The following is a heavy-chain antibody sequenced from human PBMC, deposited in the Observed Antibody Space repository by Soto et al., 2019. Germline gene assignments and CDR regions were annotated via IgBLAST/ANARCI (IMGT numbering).Heavy chain of an antibody. CDR1: GGTFSSYA. J-gene: IGHJ6*02. D-gene: IGHD3-10*01. Sequence: QVQLVQSGAEVKKPGSSVKVSCKASGGTFSSYAISWVRQAPGQGLEWMGGVIPISGTTNYAQKVQDRIMITADESTGTAYMELSSLRSEDTAVYSCARDEGRSLRILRGLTFYYYGMDVWGQGTTVTVSS. V-gene: IGHV1-69*12. CDR2: VIPISGTT. CDR3: ARDEGRSLRILRGLTFYYYGMDV.